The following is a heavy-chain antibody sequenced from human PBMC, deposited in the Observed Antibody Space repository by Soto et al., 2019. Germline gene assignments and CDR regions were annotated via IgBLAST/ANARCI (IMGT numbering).Heavy chain of an antibody. CDR3: ARGNGYGGFLYWYFNL. Sequence: PGGSLRLSCEASGFSFSTFGMHWVRQAPGKGLEWVAVIWSDGSKRDYGDSLKGRFAISRDNSKNTLYLQMDSLRAEDTAVYYCARGNGYGGFLYWYFNLWGRGTLVTVSS. CDR2: IWSDGSKR. CDR1: GFSFSTFG. J-gene: IGHJ2*01. D-gene: IGHD6-25*01. V-gene: IGHV3-33*01.